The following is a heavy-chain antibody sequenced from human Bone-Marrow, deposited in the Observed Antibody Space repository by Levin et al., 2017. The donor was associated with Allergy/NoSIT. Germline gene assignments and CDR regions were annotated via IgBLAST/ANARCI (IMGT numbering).Heavy chain of an antibody. J-gene: IGHJ4*02. D-gene: IGHD3-22*01. Sequence: PGGSLRLSCAASGFTFDDYAMHWVRQGPGKGLEWVAGISWNSRSTGYADSVKGRFTISRDNAKNSLYLQLTSLSPEDTAFYYCAKHRDSSGSYYGPSFDSWGQGTLVAVSS. CDR2: ISWNSRST. V-gene: IGHV3-9*01. CDR3: AKHRDSSGSYYGPSFDS. CDR1: GFTFDDYA.